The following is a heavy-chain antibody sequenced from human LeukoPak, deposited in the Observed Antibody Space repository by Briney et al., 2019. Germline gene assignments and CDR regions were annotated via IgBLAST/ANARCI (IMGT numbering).Heavy chain of an antibody. D-gene: IGHD4-23*01. CDR1: GGSFSGYY. CDR2: INHSGST. V-gene: IGHV4-34*01. Sequence: PSQTLSLTCAVYGGSFSGYYWSWIRQPPGKGLEWIGEINHSGSTNYNPSLKSRVTISVDTSKNQFSLKLSSVTAADTAVYYCARGLLRWTYYYYGMDVWGQGTTVTVSS. CDR3: ARGLLRWTYYYYGMDV. J-gene: IGHJ6*02.